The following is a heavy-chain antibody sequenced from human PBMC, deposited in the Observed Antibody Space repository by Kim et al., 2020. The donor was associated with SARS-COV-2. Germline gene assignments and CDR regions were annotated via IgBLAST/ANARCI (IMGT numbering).Heavy chain of an antibody. CDR3: ARRRRSGYQHDAFDI. V-gene: IGHV5-51*01. D-gene: IGHD3-3*01. Sequence: GESLKISCKGSGYSFTSYWIGWVRQMPGKGLEWMGIIYPGDSDTRYSPSFQGQVTISADKSISTAYLQWSSLKASDTAMYYCARRRRSGYQHDAFDIWGQGTMVTVSS. J-gene: IGHJ3*02. CDR2: IYPGDSDT. CDR1: GYSFTSYW.